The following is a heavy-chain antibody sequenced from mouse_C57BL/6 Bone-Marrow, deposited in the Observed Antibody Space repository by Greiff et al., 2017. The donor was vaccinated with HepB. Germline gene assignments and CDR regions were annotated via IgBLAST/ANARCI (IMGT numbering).Heavy chain of an antibody. J-gene: IGHJ2*01. CDR1: GFTFSDYY. CDR3: AREPYGSSYYFDY. CDR2: INYDGSST. D-gene: IGHD1-1*01. Sequence: EVKLVESEGGLVQPGRSMKLSCTASGFTFSDYYMAWVRQVPEKGLEWVANINYDGSSTYYLDSLKSRFIISRDNAKNILYLQMSSLKSEDTATYYCAREPYGSSYYFDYWGQGTTLTVSS. V-gene: IGHV5-16*01.